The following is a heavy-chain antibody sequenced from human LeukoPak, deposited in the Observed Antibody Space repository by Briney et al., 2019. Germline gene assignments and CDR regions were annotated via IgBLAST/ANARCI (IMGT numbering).Heavy chain of an antibody. CDR1: GFTFSGSA. CDR2: IRSKANSYAT. Sequence: GGSLRLSCAASGFTFSGSAMHWVRQASGRGLEWVGRIRSKANSYATAYAASVKGRFTISRDDSKNTAYLQMNSLRAEDTAVYYCAKGRSGDYEGDAFDIWGQGTMVTVSS. J-gene: IGHJ3*02. CDR3: AKGRSGDYEGDAFDI. V-gene: IGHV3-73*01. D-gene: IGHD4-17*01.